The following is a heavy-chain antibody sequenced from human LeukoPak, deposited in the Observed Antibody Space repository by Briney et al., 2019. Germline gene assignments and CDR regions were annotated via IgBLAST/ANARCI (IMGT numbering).Heavy chain of an antibody. J-gene: IGHJ5*02. CDR3: ARGLRAYSYGTNWFDP. CDR1: GGSISSYY. D-gene: IGHD5-18*01. Sequence: SETLSLTCTVSGGSISSYYWSWIRQPPGKGLEWIGYIYHSGSTYYNPSLKSRVTISVDRSKNQFSLKLSSVTAADTAVYYCARGLRAYSYGTNWFDPWGQGTLVTVS. V-gene: IGHV4-59*12. CDR2: IYHSGST.